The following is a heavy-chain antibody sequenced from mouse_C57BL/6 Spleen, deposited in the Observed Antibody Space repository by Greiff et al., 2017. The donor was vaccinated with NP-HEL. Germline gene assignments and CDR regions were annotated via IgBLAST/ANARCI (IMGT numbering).Heavy chain of an antibody. Sequence: VQLQQPGAELVKPGASVKLSCKASGYTFTSYWMQWVKQRPGQGLEWIGEIDPSDSYTNYNQKFKGKATLTVDTSSSTAYMQLSSLTSEDSAVYYCARGVTTVVEDWYFDVWGTGTTVTVSS. V-gene: IGHV1-50*01. J-gene: IGHJ1*03. CDR1: GYTFTSYW. CDR3: ARGVTTVVEDWYFDV. CDR2: IDPSDSYT. D-gene: IGHD1-1*01.